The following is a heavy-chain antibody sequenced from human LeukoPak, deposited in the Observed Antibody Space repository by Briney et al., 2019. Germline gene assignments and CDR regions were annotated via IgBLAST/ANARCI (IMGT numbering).Heavy chain of an antibody. D-gene: IGHD2-2*01. CDR2: INWNGGST. Sequence: PGGSLRLSCAASGFTFSNAWMGWVRQAPGKGLEWVSGINWNGGSTGYADSVKGRFTISRDNAKNSLYLQMNSLRAEDTALYHCARAGFLPAKNAFDIWGQGTMVTVSS. CDR1: GFTFSNAW. V-gene: IGHV3-20*01. CDR3: ARAGFLPAKNAFDI. J-gene: IGHJ3*02.